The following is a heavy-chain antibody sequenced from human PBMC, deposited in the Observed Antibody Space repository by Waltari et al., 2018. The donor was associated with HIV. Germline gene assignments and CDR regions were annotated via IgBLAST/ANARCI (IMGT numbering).Heavy chain of an antibody. D-gene: IGHD4-17*01. CDR1: GNSFSIYS. CDR3: ATLVNTEGYDF. Sequence: QVQFVQSGAELKKPGASVKVSCKASGNSFSIYSIHWVRQAPGQRLEWMGAINAGSGNTQYSQKFKARVTMTRDTSASTAYMELNSLRSEDTAVYYCATLVNTEGYDFWSQGTLVTVSS. V-gene: IGHV1-3*01. J-gene: IGHJ4*02. CDR2: INAGSGNT.